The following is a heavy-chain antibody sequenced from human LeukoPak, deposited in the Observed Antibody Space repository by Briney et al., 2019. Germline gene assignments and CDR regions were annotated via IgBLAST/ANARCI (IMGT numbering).Heavy chain of an antibody. CDR1: GGSISSYY. D-gene: IGHD3-22*01. V-gene: IGHV4-59*01. Sequence: SETLSLTCTVSGGSISSYYWSWIRQPPGKGLEWIGYIYYSGSTNYNPSLKSRVTISVDTSKNQLSLKLSSVTAADTAVYYCARVRYYDSSGYYWSGVHAFDIWGQGTMVTVSS. CDR2: IYYSGST. CDR3: ARVRYYDSSGYYWSGVHAFDI. J-gene: IGHJ3*02.